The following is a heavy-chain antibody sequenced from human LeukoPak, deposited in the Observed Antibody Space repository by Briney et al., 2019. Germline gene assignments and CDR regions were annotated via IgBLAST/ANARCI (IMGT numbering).Heavy chain of an antibody. CDR3: ASLGYCSGGSCDWFDP. Sequence: PSQTLSLTCTVSGGSISSGGYYWSWIRQHPGKGLEWIGYIYYSGSTYYNPSLKSRVTISVDTSKNQFSLKLSSVTAADTAVYYCASLGYCSGGSCDWFDPWGQGPLVTVSS. J-gene: IGHJ5*02. CDR1: GGSISSGGYY. V-gene: IGHV4-31*03. D-gene: IGHD2-15*01. CDR2: IYYSGST.